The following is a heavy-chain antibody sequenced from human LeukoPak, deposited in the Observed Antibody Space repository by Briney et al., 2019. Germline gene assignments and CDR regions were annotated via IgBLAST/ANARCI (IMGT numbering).Heavy chain of an antibody. CDR1: GFTFSSYA. V-gene: IGHV3-23*01. CDR3: AKDLWAHYDILTGHHYGMDV. D-gene: IGHD3-9*01. Sequence: PGGSLRLSCAASGFTFSSYAMSWVRQAPVKELEWVSAISGSGGSTYYADSVKGRFTISRDNSKNTLYLQMNSLRAEDTAVYYCAKDLWAHYDILTGHHYGMDVWGQGTTVTVSS. J-gene: IGHJ6*02. CDR2: ISGSGGST.